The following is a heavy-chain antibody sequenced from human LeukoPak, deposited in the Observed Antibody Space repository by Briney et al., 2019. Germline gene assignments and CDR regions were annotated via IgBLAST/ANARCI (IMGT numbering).Heavy chain of an antibody. V-gene: IGHV3-9*01. CDR2: ISWNSGSI. Sequence: GGSLRLSCAASGFTFDDYAMHWVRQAPGKGLEWVSGISWNSGSIGYADSVKGRFTISRDNAKNSLYLQMNSLRAEDTALYYCAKGGPADIVDPRGYYMDVWGKGTTVTVSS. D-gene: IGHD2-15*01. J-gene: IGHJ6*03. CDR1: GFTFDDYA. CDR3: AKGGPADIVDPRGYYMDV.